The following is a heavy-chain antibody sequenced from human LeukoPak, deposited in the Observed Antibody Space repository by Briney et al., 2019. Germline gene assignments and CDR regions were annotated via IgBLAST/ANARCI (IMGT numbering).Heavy chain of an antibody. J-gene: IGHJ6*02. CDR2: IAYDGINK. D-gene: IGHD3-3*01. CDR1: GFTFSSNA. CDR3: ARVGGDVLSGHRTGYYYAMDV. Sequence: PGGSLRLSCAASGFTFSSNAMHWVRQAPGKGLESVAIIAYDGINKYYADSVKGRFTISRDNSKNTVYLQMNSPRAEDTAVYYCARVGGDVLSGHRTGYYYAMDVWGQGTTVTVSS. V-gene: IGHV3-30-3*01.